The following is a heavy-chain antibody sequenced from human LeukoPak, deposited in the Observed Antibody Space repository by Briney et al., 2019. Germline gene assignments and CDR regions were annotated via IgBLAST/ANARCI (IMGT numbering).Heavy chain of an antibody. CDR3: ARDLYLPFTMIARAIDY. CDR2: IGSSSSYI. J-gene: IGHJ4*02. CDR1: GFTFSSYS. V-gene: IGHV3-21*01. Sequence: GGSLRLSCAASGFTFSSYSMNWVRQAPGKGLEWVSSIGSSSSYIYYADSVKGRFTISRDNAKNSLYLQMNSLRAEDTAVYYCARDLYLPFTMIARAIDYWGQGTLVTVSS. D-gene: IGHD3-22*01.